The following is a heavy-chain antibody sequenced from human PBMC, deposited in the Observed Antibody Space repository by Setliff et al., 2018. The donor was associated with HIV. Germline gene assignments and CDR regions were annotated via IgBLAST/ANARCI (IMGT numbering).Heavy chain of an antibody. J-gene: IGHJ6*02. CDR1: GGSISGHY. CDR3: ARPGSSSYYYAMDV. CDR2: IYTTERI. D-gene: IGHD3-10*01. V-gene: IGHV4-59*11. Sequence: SDTLSLTCSFSGGSISGHYWSWIRQTPGKGLEWIATIYTTERISYNPSLRSRVTISVETSQNLFSLRLRSVTAADTGVYYCARPGSSSYYYAMDVWGLGTTVTVS.